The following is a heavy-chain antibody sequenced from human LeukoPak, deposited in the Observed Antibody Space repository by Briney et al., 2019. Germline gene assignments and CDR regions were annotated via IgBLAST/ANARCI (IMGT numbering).Heavy chain of an antibody. CDR1: GGSISSYY. V-gene: IGHV4-59*01. D-gene: IGHD6-6*01. Sequence: SETLSLTCTVSGGSISSYYWSWIRQPPGKGLEWIGYIYYSGSTNYNPSLKSRVTISVDTSKNQFSLKLSSVTAADTAVYYCARDLRGGSSFDYWGQGTLVTVSS. CDR3: ARDLRGGSSFDY. CDR2: IYYSGST. J-gene: IGHJ4*02.